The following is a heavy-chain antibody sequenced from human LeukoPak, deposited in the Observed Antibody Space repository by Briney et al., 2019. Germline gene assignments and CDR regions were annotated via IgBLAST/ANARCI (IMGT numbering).Heavy chain of an antibody. V-gene: IGHV1-69*04. CDR2: IIPILGIA. CDR1: GGTFSSYA. J-gene: IGHJ5*02. Sequence: GASVKVSCKASGGTFSSYAISWVRQAPGQGLEWMGRIIPILGIANYAQKFQGRVTITADKSTSTAYMELSSLRSEDTAVYYCAHDMTTVTKASMWFDPWGQGTLVTVSS. D-gene: IGHD4-17*01. CDR3: AHDMTTVTKASMWFDP.